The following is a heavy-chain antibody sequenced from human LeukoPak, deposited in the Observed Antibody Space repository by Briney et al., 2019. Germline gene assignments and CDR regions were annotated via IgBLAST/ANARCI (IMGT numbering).Heavy chain of an antibody. V-gene: IGHV5-51*01. D-gene: IGHD6-13*01. CDR1: GYSFTSYW. Sequence: GESLKISCKGSGYSFTSYWIGWVRQMPGKGLEWMGIIYPGDSDTRYSPSFQGQVTISADKSISTAYLQWSSLKASDTAMYYCARRGKYSGSWPPYYYYGMDVWGKGTTVTVSS. J-gene: IGHJ6*04. CDR3: ARRGKYSGSWPPYYYYGMDV. CDR2: IYPGDSDT.